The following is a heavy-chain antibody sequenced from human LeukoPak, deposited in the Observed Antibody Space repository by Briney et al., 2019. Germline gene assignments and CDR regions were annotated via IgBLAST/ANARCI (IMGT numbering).Heavy chain of an antibody. CDR2: ISSSSSYI. CDR1: GFTFSSYS. D-gene: IGHD6-13*01. J-gene: IGHJ4*02. V-gene: IGHV3-21*01. Sequence: AGGSLRLSCAASGFTFSSYSMNWVRQAPGKGLEWVSSISSSSSYIYYEDSVKGRFTTSRDNAKNSLYLQMNSLRAEDTAVYYCARAIAAAGTAQYYFDYWGQGTLVTVSS. CDR3: ARAIAAAGTAQYYFDY.